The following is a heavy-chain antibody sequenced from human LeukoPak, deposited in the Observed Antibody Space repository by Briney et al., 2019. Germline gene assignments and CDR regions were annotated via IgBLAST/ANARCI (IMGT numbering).Heavy chain of an antibody. CDR1: GFTFSSYA. CDR2: ISGSGGST. J-gene: IGHJ4*02. V-gene: IGHV3-23*01. D-gene: IGHD3-3*01. CDR3: AGLITIFGVVIDY. Sequence: GGSLRLSCAASGFTFSSYAMSWVRQTPGKGLEWVSAISGSGGSTYYADSVKGRFTISRDNSKNTLYLQMNSLRAEDTAVYYCAGLITIFGVVIDYWGQGTLVTVSS.